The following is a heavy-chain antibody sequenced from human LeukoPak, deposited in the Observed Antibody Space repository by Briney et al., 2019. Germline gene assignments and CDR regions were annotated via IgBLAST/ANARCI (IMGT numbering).Heavy chain of an antibody. D-gene: IGHD4-11*01. V-gene: IGHV3-74*01. CDR3: ARTRCPKDYSNCHLDY. CDR1: GFTLSIFW. Sequence: SGGSLRLSCEASGFTLSIFWMHWVRQPPGKGLLWVSRINIDGSDTSYADSVKGRFTVSRDNAKNTLYLQMNSLRAEDTAVYYCARTRCPKDYSNCHLDYWGQGTLVTVSS. J-gene: IGHJ4*02. CDR2: INIDGSDT.